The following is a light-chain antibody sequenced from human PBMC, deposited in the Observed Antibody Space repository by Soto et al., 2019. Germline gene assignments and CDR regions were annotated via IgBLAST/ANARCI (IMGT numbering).Light chain of an antibody. CDR1: SSDVGGYNY. Sequence: QSVLTQPASVSGSPGQSITISCTGTSSDVGGYNYVSWYQHHPGKAPKLIIYDVSNRPSGVSIRFSGSKSDNTASLTISGLQPEDEVFYHCSPYTTSIFRQMVFGTGTKGTV. CDR2: DVS. CDR3: SPYTTSIFRQMV. V-gene: IGLV2-14*03. J-gene: IGLJ1*01.